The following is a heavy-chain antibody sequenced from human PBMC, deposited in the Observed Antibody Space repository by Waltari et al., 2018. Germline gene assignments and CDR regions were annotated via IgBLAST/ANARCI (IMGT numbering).Heavy chain of an antibody. D-gene: IGHD3-10*01. CDR3: TRDLYGSGGDWFDP. Sequence: EVRLAESGGGLVKPGGSLRLSCIASGFDFSEYDMNWVRQAPGTGLEWVSSIGGTHSNIFYADSVKGRFTVSRDNAKKSLYLQMDNLRAEDTGLYYCTRDLYGSGGDWFDPWGQGTLVTVSS. CDR2: IGGTHSNI. CDR1: GFDFSEYD. V-gene: IGHV3-21*02. J-gene: IGHJ5*02.